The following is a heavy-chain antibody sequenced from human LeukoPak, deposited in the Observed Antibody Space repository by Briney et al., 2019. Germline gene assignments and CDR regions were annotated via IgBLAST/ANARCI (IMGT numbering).Heavy chain of an antibody. J-gene: IGHJ4*02. D-gene: IGHD4-17*01. CDR2: IFYTGTT. Sequence: SETLSLTCTVSGASISSRTYWWAWVRQPPGKGLEWIGSIFYTGTTYFNPSLRSRVTISVDTSMTQFSLLLRSVTAADTAVYYCGRPRPGYGDYEVWGQGTLVTVSS. CDR3: GRPRPGYGDYEV. CDR1: GASISSRTYW. V-gene: IGHV4-39*01.